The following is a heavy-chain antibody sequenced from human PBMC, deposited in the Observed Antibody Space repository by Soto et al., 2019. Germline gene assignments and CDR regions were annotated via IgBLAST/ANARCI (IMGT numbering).Heavy chain of an antibody. Sequence: EVQLVESGGGLIQPGGSLRLSCAASGFTSSSNYMSWVRQAPGKGLEWVSVIYSGGSTYYADSVKGRFTISRDNSKNTLYLQMNSLRAEDTAVYYCARDRVESGYPEYFQHSGQGTLVTVSS. CDR2: IYSGGST. D-gene: IGHD3-22*01. J-gene: IGHJ1*01. CDR1: GFTSSSNY. CDR3: ARDRVESGYPEYFQH. V-gene: IGHV3-53*01.